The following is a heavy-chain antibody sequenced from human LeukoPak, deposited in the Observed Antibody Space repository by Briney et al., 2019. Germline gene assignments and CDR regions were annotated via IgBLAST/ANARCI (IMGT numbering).Heavy chain of an antibody. J-gene: IGHJ6*02. CDR2: ISGSGSST. V-gene: IGHV3-23*01. D-gene: IGHD2-2*03. Sequence: PGGSLRLSCAASGFTFSSHAMSSARQAPGKGLEWVSAISGSGSSTYYADSVKGRFTISRDNSKNALYLQMNCLRAEDTAVYYCAKDPQTPRGYFPGGDGMDVWGQGTTVTVSS. CDR3: AKDPQTPRGYFPGGDGMDV. CDR1: GFTFSSHA.